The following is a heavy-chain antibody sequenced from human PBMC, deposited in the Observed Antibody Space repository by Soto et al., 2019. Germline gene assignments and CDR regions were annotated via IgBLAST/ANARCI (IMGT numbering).Heavy chain of an antibody. Sequence: GGSLRLSCAASGFTFSSYAMHWVRQAPGKGLEYVSAISSNGGSTYYANSVKGRFTISRDNSKNTLYLQMVSLRAEDMAVYYCARAYGSGKLYPFDYWGQGTLVTVSS. CDR1: GFTFSSYA. V-gene: IGHV3-64*01. CDR2: ISSNGGST. J-gene: IGHJ4*02. CDR3: ARAYGSGKLYPFDY. D-gene: IGHD3-10*01.